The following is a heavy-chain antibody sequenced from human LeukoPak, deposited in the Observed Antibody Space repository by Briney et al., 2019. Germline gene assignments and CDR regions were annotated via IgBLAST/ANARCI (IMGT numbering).Heavy chain of an antibody. D-gene: IGHD6-19*01. Sequence: GGSLRLSCAASGFTFSVYSVSWIRQAPEKGLEWVSSISSTTYTYYADSVKGRFTISRDNSKNSLYLQMNSLTAEDTALYYCARDGSGWSRDVWGQGTTVTVSS. CDR1: GFTFSVYS. CDR3: ARDGSGWSRDV. J-gene: IGHJ6*02. CDR2: ISSTTYT. V-gene: IGHV3-21*01.